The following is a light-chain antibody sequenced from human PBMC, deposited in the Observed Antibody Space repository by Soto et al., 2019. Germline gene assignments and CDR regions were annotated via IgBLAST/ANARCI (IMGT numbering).Light chain of an antibody. CDR3: QQYNNWPPET. Sequence: EVVLTQSPATLSLSPGDRATLFCRASQSVSSYFAWYQQKPGQAPRLLIYDASNRATGIPARFSGSGSGTDFTLTISSLEAEDFAVYYCQQYNNWPPETFGQGTKVDIK. V-gene: IGKV3-11*01. CDR1: QSVSSY. J-gene: IGKJ1*01. CDR2: DAS.